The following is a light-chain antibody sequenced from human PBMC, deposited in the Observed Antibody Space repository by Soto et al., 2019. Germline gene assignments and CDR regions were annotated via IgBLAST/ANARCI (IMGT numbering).Light chain of an antibody. J-gene: IGKJ2*01. CDR3: QQYGSSPYT. Sequence: EIVLTQSPGTLSLSPGERATLSCGASQSVSFNYLAWYQQKVGLAPRLLIYDASRRATGTPDRFSGSGSGTDFTLTSSRLEPEEFAVYVCQQYGSSPYTFGQGTNLEIK. V-gene: IGKV3D-20*01. CDR2: DAS. CDR1: QSVSFNY.